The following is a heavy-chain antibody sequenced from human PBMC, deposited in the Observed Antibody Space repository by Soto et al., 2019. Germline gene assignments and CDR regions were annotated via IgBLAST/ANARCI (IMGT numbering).Heavy chain of an antibody. V-gene: IGHV4-4*02. D-gene: IGHD1-7*01. CDR2: IYRTGST. J-gene: IGHJ4*02. Sequence: SETLSLTCAVSGGSFTSNNWWTWVRQPTGQGLEWIGEIYRTGSTNYNPSLKSRVTISLDKSENQFSLKVTSLTAADTAVYFCARRDPGTSVDYWGQGTLVTVSS. CDR3: ARRDPGTSVDY. CDR1: GGSFTSNNW.